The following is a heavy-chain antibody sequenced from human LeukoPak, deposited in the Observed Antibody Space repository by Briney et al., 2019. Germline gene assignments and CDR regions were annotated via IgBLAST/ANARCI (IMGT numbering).Heavy chain of an antibody. J-gene: IGHJ6*03. CDR1: GYTFTSYG. CDR2: ISGYSGNT. D-gene: IGHD6-6*01. Sequence: ASVKVSCKASGYTFTSYGVSWVRQAPGQGLEWMGWISGYSGNTNYAQKLQGRVTMTTDTSTRTAYMELRSLTSDDTAVYYCARGNEYSSSCYMDVWGKGTTATVSS. V-gene: IGHV1-18*01. CDR3: ARGNEYSSSCYMDV.